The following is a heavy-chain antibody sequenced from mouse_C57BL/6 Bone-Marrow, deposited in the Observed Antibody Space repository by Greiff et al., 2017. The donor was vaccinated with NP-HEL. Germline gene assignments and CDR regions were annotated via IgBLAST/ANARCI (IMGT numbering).Heavy chain of an antibody. Sequence: QVQLQQSGAELVRPGASVTLSCKASGYTFTDYEMHWVKQTPVHGLEWIGAIDPETGGTAYNQKFKGKAILTADKSSSTAYMELRSLTSEDSAVYYCTSPTVVANRFAYWGQGTLVTVSA. CDR3: TSPTVVANRFAY. D-gene: IGHD1-1*01. CDR2: IDPETGGT. CDR1: GYTFTDYE. V-gene: IGHV1-15*01. J-gene: IGHJ3*01.